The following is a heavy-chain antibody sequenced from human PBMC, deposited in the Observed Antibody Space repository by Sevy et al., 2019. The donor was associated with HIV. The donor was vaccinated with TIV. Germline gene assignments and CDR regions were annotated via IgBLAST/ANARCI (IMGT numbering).Heavy chain of an antibody. CDR3: ARDSGGIAAAGTPLSEYFQH. CDR2: IWYDGSNK. J-gene: IGHJ1*01. D-gene: IGHD6-13*01. CDR1: GFTFSSYG. Sequence: GGSLRLSCAASGFTFSSYGMHWVRQAPGKGLEWVAVIWYDGSNKYYADSVKGRFTLSRDNSKNTLYLQMNSLRAEDTAVYYCARDSGGIAAAGTPLSEYFQHWGQGTLVTVSS. V-gene: IGHV3-33*01.